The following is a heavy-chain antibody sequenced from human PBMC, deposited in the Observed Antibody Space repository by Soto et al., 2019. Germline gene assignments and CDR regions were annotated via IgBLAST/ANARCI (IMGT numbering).Heavy chain of an antibody. CDR3: SRDPSHCSGGNCYSRFDY. CDR2: TRNKAKSYTT. Sequence: EVQLVESGGGLVQPGGSLRLSCAVSGFTLSDHNMDWVRQAPGKGLEWVGRTRNKAKSYTTEYAASVKGRFTISRDDSQNSLYLQMNSLKTEDTAVYYCSRDPSHCSGGNCYSRFDYWGQGTLVTVSS. CDR1: GFTLSDHN. D-gene: IGHD2-15*01. J-gene: IGHJ4*02. V-gene: IGHV3-72*01.